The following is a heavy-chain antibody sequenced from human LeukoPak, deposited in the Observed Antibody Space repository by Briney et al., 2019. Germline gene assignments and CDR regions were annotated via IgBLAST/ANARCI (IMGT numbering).Heavy chain of an antibody. D-gene: IGHD5-24*01. J-gene: IGHJ4*02. CDR1: GLTFSNAW. V-gene: IGHV3-15*07. CDR3: TIDVLEMATVVDY. Sequence: GGSLRLSCAASGLTFSNAWMNWVRQAPGKGLEWVGRIKSKTDGGTTDYAAPVKGRLTISRDDSKNTLFLQMSSLKTEDTAVYYCTIDVLEMATVVDYWGQGTLVTVSS. CDR2: IKSKTDGGTT.